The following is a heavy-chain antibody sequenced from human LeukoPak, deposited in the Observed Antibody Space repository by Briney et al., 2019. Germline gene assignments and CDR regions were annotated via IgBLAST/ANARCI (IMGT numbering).Heavy chain of an antibody. D-gene: IGHD5-18*01. J-gene: IGHJ4*02. Sequence: SVKVSCKASGGTFSSYAISWVRQAPGQGLEWMGRIIPILGIANYAQKFQGRVTITADKSTSTAYMELSSLRSEDTAVYYCARPPKIQLWLPYYWGQGTLVTVSS. CDR1: GGTFSSYA. CDR2: IIPILGIA. CDR3: ARPPKIQLWLPYY. V-gene: IGHV1-69*04.